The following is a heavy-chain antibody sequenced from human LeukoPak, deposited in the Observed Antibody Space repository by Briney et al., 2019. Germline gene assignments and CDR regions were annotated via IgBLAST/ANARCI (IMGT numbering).Heavy chain of an antibody. CDR3: ARDNPWNWFDP. CDR2: IYHSGST. J-gene: IGHJ5*02. Sequence: SETLSLTCTVSGDSISSGGYYWSWLRQPPGKGLEWIGYIYHSGSTSYNPSLKSRVTISVDRSRNQFSLKLASVTAADTAVYYCARDNPWNWFDPWSQETLVTVSS. V-gene: IGHV4-30-2*01. CDR1: GDSISSGGYY.